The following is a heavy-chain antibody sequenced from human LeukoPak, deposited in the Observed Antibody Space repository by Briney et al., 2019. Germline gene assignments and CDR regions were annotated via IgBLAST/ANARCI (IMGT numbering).Heavy chain of an antibody. CDR3: AKDSDGSGYYFDY. CDR2: ISWNSGSR. V-gene: IGHV3-9*02. D-gene: IGHD3-22*01. J-gene: IGHJ4*02. CDR1: GFTSDDYT. Sequence: SLRLSCAASGFTSDDYTMHWVRQASGKGLEWVSGISWNSGSRVYADSVKGRFTISRDNAKNSLYLQMNSLRAEDTALYYCAKDSDGSGYYFDYWGQGTLVTVSS.